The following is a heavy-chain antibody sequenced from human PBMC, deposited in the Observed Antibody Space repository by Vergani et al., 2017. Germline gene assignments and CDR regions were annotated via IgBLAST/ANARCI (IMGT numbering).Heavy chain of an antibody. CDR3: ARDYGSGPPQSRRLLYDIGWFDP. CDR2: ISTSGRRT. CDR1: GFTFTDYG. Sequence: EVQLVESGGGLEQPGRSLRLSCRASGFTFTDYGISWVRQAPGKGLEWVSGISTSGRRTFYTDSVKGRFSISRDNAEKTLFLQMSSVRAEDAAIYYCARDYGSGPPQSRRLLYDIGWFDPWGQGTLVTVSS. J-gene: IGHJ5*02. V-gene: IGHV3-23*04. D-gene: IGHD3-16*01.